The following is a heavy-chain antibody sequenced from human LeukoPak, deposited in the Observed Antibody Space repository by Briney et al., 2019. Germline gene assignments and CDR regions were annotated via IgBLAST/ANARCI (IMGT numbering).Heavy chain of an antibody. J-gene: IGHJ4*02. CDR3: ARVGSAYYDSRGYYVYYFDY. D-gene: IGHD3-22*01. V-gene: IGHV1-8*01. CDR2: INPNSGNS. Sequence: ASVKVSCKASGYTFSTHDINWVRQATGQGLEWMGWINPNSGNSGYAQKFQGRVTMTRDTPISTAYMELSSLRSEDTAVYYCARVGSAYYDSRGYYVYYFDYWGQGTLVTVSS. CDR1: GYTFSTHD.